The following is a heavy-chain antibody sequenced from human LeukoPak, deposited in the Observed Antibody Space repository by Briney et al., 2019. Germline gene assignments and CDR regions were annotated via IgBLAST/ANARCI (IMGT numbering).Heavy chain of an antibody. V-gene: IGHV4-30-4*01. Sequence: SQTLSLTCTVSGGSISSGDYYWSWIRQPPGNGLEWIGYIYYSGSTYYNPSLKSRVTISVDTSKNQFSLKLSSVTAADTAVYYCAREGVIRGGFDYWGQGTLVTVSS. D-gene: IGHD3-10*01. CDR2: IYYSGST. J-gene: IGHJ4*02. CDR1: GGSISSGDYY. CDR3: AREGVIRGGFDY.